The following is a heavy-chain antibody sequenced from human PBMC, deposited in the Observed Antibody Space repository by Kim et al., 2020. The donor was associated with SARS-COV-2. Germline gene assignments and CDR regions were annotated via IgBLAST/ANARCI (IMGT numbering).Heavy chain of an antibody. CDR1: GASISSYY. V-gene: IGHV4-4*07. D-gene: IGHD2-21*01. CDR2: FHTSGGA. Sequence: SETLSLTCTVSGASISSYYWSWIRQFAGEGLEWIGRFHTSGGANYNPSLRSRVTMSVDTSKNQFSLKLTSVTAADTAVYYCTRGPHRVSVVSGIVGMDVWGQGTTVIVSS. CDR3: TRGPHRVSVVSGIVGMDV. J-gene: IGHJ6*02.